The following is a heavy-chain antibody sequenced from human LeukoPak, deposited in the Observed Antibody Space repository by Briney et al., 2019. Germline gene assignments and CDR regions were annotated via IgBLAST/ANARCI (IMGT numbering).Heavy chain of an antibody. CDR3: VRLGGDDFDY. CDR2: IRSNGGGT. J-gene: IGHJ4*02. V-gene: IGHV3-64D*06. CDR1: GFRFSDYS. D-gene: IGHD1-26*01. Sequence: PGGSLRLSCSASGFRFSDYSMHWVRQAPGKGLEYVSAIRSNGGGTNYADSVKGRLTISRDNSKNTLYLQMSSLRAEDTAVYYCVRLGGDDFDYWGQGTLATVSS.